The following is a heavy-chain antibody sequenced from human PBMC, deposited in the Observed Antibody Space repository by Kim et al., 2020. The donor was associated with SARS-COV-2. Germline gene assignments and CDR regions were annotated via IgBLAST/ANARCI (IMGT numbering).Heavy chain of an antibody. Sequence: YSSPYLKSRVSISEDTSKNQFSLRLSSVTAADTAVYFCERHKIQRDWFDPWGQGILVAVSS. J-gene: IGHJ5*02. V-gene: IGHV4-39*01. CDR3: ERHKIQRDWFDP.